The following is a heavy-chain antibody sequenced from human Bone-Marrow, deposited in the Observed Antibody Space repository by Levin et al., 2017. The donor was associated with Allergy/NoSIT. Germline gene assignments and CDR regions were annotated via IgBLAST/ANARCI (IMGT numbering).Heavy chain of an antibody. CDR3: AKRAPSALLRVLEWCCFDY. J-gene: IGHJ4*02. CDR2: ISGSGGST. V-gene: IGHV3-23*01. CDR1: GFTFSSYA. Sequence: GESLKISCAASGFTFSSYAMSWVRQAPGKGLEWVSAISGSGGSTYYADSVKGRFTISRDNSKNTLYLQMNSLRAEDTAVYYCAKRAPSALLRVLEWCCFDYWGQGTLVTVSS. D-gene: IGHD3-3*01.